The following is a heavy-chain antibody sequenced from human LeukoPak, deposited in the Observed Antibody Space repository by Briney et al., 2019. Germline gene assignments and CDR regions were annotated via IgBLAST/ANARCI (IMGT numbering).Heavy chain of an antibody. Sequence: ASVKVSCKASGYTFTSYYMHWVRQAPGQGLEWMGIFNPSGGSTSYAQKFQGRVTMTRDTSTSTVYMELCSLRSEDTAVYYCARDRGIAARPYYMDVWGKGTTVTVSS. D-gene: IGHD6-6*01. CDR2: FNPSGGST. V-gene: IGHV1-46*01. CDR1: GYTFTSYY. J-gene: IGHJ6*03. CDR3: ARDRGIAARPYYMDV.